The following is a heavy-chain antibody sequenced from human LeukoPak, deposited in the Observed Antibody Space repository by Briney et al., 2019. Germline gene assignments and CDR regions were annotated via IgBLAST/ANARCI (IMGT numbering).Heavy chain of an antibody. D-gene: IGHD6-6*01. CDR2: ISWNSNSL. J-gene: IGHJ4*02. Sequence: PGGSLRLSCAASGFTFDDYAMHWVRQAPGKGLEWVSGISWNSNSLGYADSVKGRFTISRDNAKNSLYLQMNSLRAEDTALYYCAKDTYSSSLTGFDYWGRGTLDTVSS. CDR3: AKDTYSSSLTGFDY. CDR1: GFTFDDYA. V-gene: IGHV3-9*01.